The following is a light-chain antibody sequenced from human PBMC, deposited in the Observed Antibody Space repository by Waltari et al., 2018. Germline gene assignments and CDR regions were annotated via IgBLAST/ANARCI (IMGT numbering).Light chain of an antibody. J-gene: IGKJ2*01. Sequence: EIVLTQSPATLSLSPGERATLSCWASKSVSSYLAWYQQKPGQAPRLLIHDASSRATVIPARFIGSGSVTEFTLIISSVEPGDSAFYFCQQRSHWPRPFGQGTKLEV. CDR1: KSVSSY. V-gene: IGKV3-11*01. CDR3: QQRSHWPRP. CDR2: DAS.